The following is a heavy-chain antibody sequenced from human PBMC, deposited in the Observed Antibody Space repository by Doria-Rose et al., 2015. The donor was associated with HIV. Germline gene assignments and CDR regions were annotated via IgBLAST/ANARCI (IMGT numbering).Heavy chain of an antibody. J-gene: IGHJ6*02. CDR2: INHSGST. V-gene: IGHV4-34*01. Sequence: QVQLQQWDAGLVKPSETLSLTCAVFGGSFSGYYWSWIRQHPGKGLEWIGEINHSGSTNYKTSLKSRVTISLGTSKNLFSLKLSSVTAADTAVYYCARGLLRGGWNDVDYYYGMDVWGQGTTVTVSS. D-gene: IGHD1-1*01. CDR1: GGSFSGYY. CDR3: ARGLLRGGWNDVDYYYGMDV.